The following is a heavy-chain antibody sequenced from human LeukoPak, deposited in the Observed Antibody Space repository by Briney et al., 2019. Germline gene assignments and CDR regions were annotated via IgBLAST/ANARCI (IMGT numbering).Heavy chain of an antibody. CDR2: ISNDGSKK. D-gene: IGHD5-18*01. J-gene: IGHJ4*02. CDR3: AKDRYSYAFEYSDS. CDR1: GFTFSDSG. Sequence: PGGSLRLSCATSGFTFSDSGFHWVRQAPGKGLDWVAVISNDGSKKYYADSVKGRFTISRDNSKNTLSLQVSSLRTEDTAVYYCAKDRYSYAFEYSDSWGQGTLVTVSS. V-gene: IGHV3-30*18.